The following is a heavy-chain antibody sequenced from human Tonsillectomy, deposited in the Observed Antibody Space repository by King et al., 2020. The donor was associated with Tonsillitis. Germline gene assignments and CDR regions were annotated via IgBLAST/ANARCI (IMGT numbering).Heavy chain of an antibody. Sequence: EVQLVESGGGLFHPGGSLRLSCAASGFIVSSNYMSWVRQAPGKGLEWVSTLYSGGNTYYANSVMGRFIISRDDSKNTLYLQMNSLRAEDTAVYFCAKEPIYYYYMDVWGKGTTVTVSS. V-gene: IGHV3-53*01. CDR2: LYSGGNT. J-gene: IGHJ6*03. CDR3: AKEPIYYYYMDV. CDR1: GFIVSSNY.